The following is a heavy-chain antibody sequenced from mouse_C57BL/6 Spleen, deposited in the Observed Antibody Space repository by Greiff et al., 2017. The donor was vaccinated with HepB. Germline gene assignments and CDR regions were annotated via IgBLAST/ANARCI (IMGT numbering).Heavy chain of an antibody. V-gene: IGHV1-50*01. J-gene: IGHJ4*01. D-gene: IGHD3-2*02. CDR2: IDPSDSYT. CDR1: GYTFTSYW. Sequence: VQLQQSGAELVKPGASVKLSCKASGYTFTSYWMQWVKQRPGQGLEWIGEIDPSDSYTNYNQKFKGKATLTVDTSSSTSYMQLSSLTYGDSAVYYCARGDSSGYVKYAMDYWGQGTSVTVAS. CDR3: ARGDSSGYVKYAMDY.